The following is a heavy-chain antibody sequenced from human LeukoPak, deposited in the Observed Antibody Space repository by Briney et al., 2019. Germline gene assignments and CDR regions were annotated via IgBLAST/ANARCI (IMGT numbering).Heavy chain of an antibody. J-gene: IGHJ4*02. CDR3: ARDKNVVGATYYLDY. D-gene: IGHD1-26*01. CDR1: GGTFSSYT. Sequence: ASVKVSCKASGGTFSSYTISWVRQAPGQGLEWMGRIIPILGIANYAQKFQGRVTITADKSTSTAYMELSSLRSEDTAVYYCARDKNVVGATYYLDYWGQGTLVTVSS. V-gene: IGHV1-69*04. CDR2: IIPILGIA.